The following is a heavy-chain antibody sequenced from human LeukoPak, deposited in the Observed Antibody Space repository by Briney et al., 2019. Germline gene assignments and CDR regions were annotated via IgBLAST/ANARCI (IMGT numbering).Heavy chain of an antibody. CDR1: GYTFSDYG. CDR3: ARGRYYSSGSYYIS. D-gene: IGHD3-10*01. J-gene: IGHJ4*02. CDR2: ISPYNGNT. V-gene: IGHV1-18*04. Sequence: ASVRASCKASGYTFSDYGITGVRQAPGQGLEWMDWISPYNGNTNSAEKFQGRVSMTTHTSTQTAYMELRSLRSDDTAVYFCARGRYYSSGSYYISWGQGTLVTVSS.